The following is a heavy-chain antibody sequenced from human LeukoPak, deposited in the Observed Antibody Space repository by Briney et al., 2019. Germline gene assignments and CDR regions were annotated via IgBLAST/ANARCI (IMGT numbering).Heavy chain of an antibody. Sequence: PSETLSLTCAVYGGSFSGYYWSWIRQPPGKGLEWIGEINHSGSTNYNPSLKSRVTISVDTSKTQFSLKLSSVTAADTAVYYCAGVDYYDSSGYYDLFDYWGQGTLVTVSS. D-gene: IGHD3-22*01. CDR1: GGSFSGYY. CDR2: INHSGST. CDR3: AGVDYYDSSGYYDLFDY. J-gene: IGHJ4*02. V-gene: IGHV4-34*01.